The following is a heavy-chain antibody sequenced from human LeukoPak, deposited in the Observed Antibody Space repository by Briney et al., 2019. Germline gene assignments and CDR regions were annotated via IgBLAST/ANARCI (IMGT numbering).Heavy chain of an antibody. CDR2: IYYSGST. J-gene: IGHJ6*04. V-gene: IGHV4-39*01. Sequence: SETLSLTCRVSGGSLRSGFYYWGWIRQPPGKGLEWIGSIYYSGSTFYNPSLKSRVTVSVDTSKNQFSLNLNSVTAADSAVDYCLFNCTRSNCAPGVWGKGTTVAVSS. CDR1: GGSLRSGFYY. CDR3: LFNCTRSNCAPGV. D-gene: IGHD2-21*01.